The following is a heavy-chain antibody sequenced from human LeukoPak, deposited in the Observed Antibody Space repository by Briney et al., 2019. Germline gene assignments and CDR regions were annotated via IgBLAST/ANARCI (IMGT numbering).Heavy chain of an antibody. CDR1: GFTVSSNY. V-gene: IGHV3-66*01. CDR2: IYSGGST. J-gene: IGHJ6*02. D-gene: IGHD3-16*01. CDR3: ARDVGGGGYYYYGMDV. Sequence: GGSLRLSCAASGFTVSSNYMSWVRQAPGKGLEWVSVIYSGGSTYYADSVKGRFTISRDNSKNTLYLQMNSLRAEDTAVYYCARDVGGGGYYYYGMDVWGQGTTVTVSS.